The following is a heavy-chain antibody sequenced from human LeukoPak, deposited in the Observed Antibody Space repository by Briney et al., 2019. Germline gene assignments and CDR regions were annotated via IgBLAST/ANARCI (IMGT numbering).Heavy chain of an antibody. Sequence: ASVKVSFKASGYTFTSCDINWVRQAPGQGLEWMGWMNPNSGNTGYAQKFQGRVTMTRNTSISTAYMELSRLRSDDTAVYYCARYRDIVLMVYALDYWGQGTLVTVSS. V-gene: IGHV1-8*01. CDR1: GYTFTSCD. CDR2: MNPNSGNT. J-gene: IGHJ4*02. D-gene: IGHD2-8*01. CDR3: ARYRDIVLMVYALDY.